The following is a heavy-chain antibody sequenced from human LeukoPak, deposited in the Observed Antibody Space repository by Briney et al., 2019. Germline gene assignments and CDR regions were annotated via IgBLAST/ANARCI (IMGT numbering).Heavy chain of an antibody. CDR2: ISAYNGNT. V-gene: IGHV1-18*01. Sequence: ASVKVSCKASGYTFTSYGISWVRQAPGQGLEWMGWISAYNGNTNHAQKLQGRVTMTTGTSTSTAYMELRSLRSDDTAVYYCAREYYDFWSGYYTGPGYFDYWGQGTLVTVSS. J-gene: IGHJ4*02. D-gene: IGHD3-3*01. CDR3: AREYYDFWSGYYTGPGYFDY. CDR1: GYTFTSYG.